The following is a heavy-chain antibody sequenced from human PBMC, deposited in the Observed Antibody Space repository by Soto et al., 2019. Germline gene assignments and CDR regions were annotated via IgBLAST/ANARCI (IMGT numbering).Heavy chain of an antibody. CDR2: IYPGDSDT. CDR1: VWSVCSSR. Sequence: SEQSSCEGPVWSVCSSRMSSLRQMPGKGLEWMGIIYPGDSDTRYSPSFQGQVTISADKSISTAYLQWSSLKASDIAMYYCARAITGRTNLEYWGKRTPVTGSS. J-gene: IGHJ4*02. V-gene: IGHV5-51*01. CDR3: ARAITGRTNLEY. D-gene: IGHD1-20*01.